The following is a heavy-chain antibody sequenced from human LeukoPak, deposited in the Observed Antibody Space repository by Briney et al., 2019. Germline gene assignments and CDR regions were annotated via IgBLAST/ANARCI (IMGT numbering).Heavy chain of an antibody. CDR1: GGSFSGYY. V-gene: IGHV4-34*01. Sequence: SETLSLTCAVYGGSFSGYYWSWIRQPPGKGLEWIGEINHSGSTNYNPPLKSRVTISVDTSKNQFSLKLSSVTAADTAVYYCARGKQRSEQQLFEWLIPQGNWFDPWGQGTLVTVSS. CDR2: INHSGST. CDR3: ARGKQRSEQQLFEWLIPQGNWFDP. J-gene: IGHJ5*02. D-gene: IGHD6-13*01.